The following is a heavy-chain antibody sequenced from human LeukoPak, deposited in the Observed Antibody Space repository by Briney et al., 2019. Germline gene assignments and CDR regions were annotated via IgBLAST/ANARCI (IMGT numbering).Heavy chain of an antibody. CDR3: ARDRAIVGATTDEIFDD. CDR1: GYTFTSYY. J-gene: IGHJ4*02. V-gene: IGHV1-46*01. CDR2: INPNGGST. D-gene: IGHD1-26*01. Sequence: GASVKVSCKASGYTFTSYYMHWVRQAPGQGLEWMGIINPNGGSTSYAQKFQGRVTMTRDTSTSTVYMELSSLRSEDTAVYYCARDRAIVGATTDEIFDDWGQGTLVTVSS.